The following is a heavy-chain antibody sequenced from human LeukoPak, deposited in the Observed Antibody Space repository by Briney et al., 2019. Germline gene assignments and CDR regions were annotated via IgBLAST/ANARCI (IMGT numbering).Heavy chain of an antibody. CDR3: ASRRIMITFGGVTAAYFDP. CDR2: IYTSGST. CDR1: GDSISTYY. J-gene: IGHJ5*02. V-gene: IGHV4-4*07. D-gene: IGHD3-16*01. Sequence: PSETLSLTCTVSGDSISTYYWGWIRQPAGKGLEWIGRIYTSGSTNYNPSLKRRVTISVDTSKNQFSLKLSSVTAADTAVYYCASRRIMITFGGVTAAYFDPWGQGTLVTVSS.